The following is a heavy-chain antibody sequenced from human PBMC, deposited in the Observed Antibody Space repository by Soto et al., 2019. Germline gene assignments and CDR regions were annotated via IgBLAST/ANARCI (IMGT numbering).Heavy chain of an antibody. CDR3: AKDTGIVAYGGNNVGYHHYYMDV. J-gene: IGHJ6*03. D-gene: IGHD2-15*01. CDR2: ISGTGGSA. CDR1: GFTFSDYA. V-gene: IGHV3-23*01. Sequence: GGSLRLSCASSGFTFSDYAMSWVRQAPGKGLEWVSAISGTGGSAQYTDSVKGRFTISRDNSKNTLYLQMNSLRAEDTAVYYCAKDTGIVAYGGNNVGYHHYYMDVWGKGTTVTVSS.